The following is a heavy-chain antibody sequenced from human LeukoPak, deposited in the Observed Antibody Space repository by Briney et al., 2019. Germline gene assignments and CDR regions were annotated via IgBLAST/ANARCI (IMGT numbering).Heavy chain of an antibody. CDR2: IYTSGST. J-gene: IGHJ4*02. V-gene: IGHV4-4*07. D-gene: IGHD2-2*01. CDR3: AREREGIVVPAAPTYFDY. Sequence: SETLSLTCTVSGGSISSYYWSWIRQPAGKGLEWIGRIYTSGSTNYNPSLKSRVTMSVDTSKNQFSLKLSSVTAADTAVYYCAREREGIVVPAAPTYFDYWGQGTQVTVSS. CDR1: GGSISSYY.